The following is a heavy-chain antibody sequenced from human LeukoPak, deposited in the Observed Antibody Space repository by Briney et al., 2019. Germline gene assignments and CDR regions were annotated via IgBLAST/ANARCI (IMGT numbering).Heavy chain of an antibody. CDR2: ISGSGGST. Sequence: GGSLRLSCAASGFTFSTYAMSWVRQAPGKGLEWVSAISGSGGSTYYADSVKGRFTISRDNAKNTLYLQMNSLRAEDTAVYYCARRVVVPAAPYYFDYWGQGTLVTVSS. CDR1: GFTFSTYA. D-gene: IGHD2-2*01. V-gene: IGHV3-23*01. CDR3: ARRVVVPAAPYYFDY. J-gene: IGHJ4*02.